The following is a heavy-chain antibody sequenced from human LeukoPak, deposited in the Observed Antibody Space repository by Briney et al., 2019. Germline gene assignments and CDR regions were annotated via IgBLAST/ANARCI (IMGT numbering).Heavy chain of an antibody. V-gene: IGHV3-30*18. Sequence: PGGSLRLSCAASGFTFSSYGMHWVRQAPGKGLEWVAVISYDGSNKYYADSVKGRFTISRDNSKNTLYLQMNSLRAEDTAVYYCAKDVELYYWGQGTLVTVSS. CDR1: GFTFSSYG. CDR2: ISYDGSNK. CDR3: AKDVELYY. J-gene: IGHJ4*02. D-gene: IGHD1-26*01.